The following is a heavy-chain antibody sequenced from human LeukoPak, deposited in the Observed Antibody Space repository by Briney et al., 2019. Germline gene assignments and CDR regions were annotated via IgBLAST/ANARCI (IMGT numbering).Heavy chain of an antibody. J-gene: IGHJ4*02. CDR3: ARYGSPYYYDSSGYYPFDY. CDR1: GGTFSSYA. Sequence: ASVKVSCKASGGTFSSYAISWVRQAPGQGLEWMGWINPNSGGTNYAQKFQGRVTMTRDTSISTAYMELSRLRSDDTAVYYCARYGSPYYYDSSGYYPFDYWGQGTLVTVSS. V-gene: IGHV1-2*02. D-gene: IGHD3-22*01. CDR2: INPNSGGT.